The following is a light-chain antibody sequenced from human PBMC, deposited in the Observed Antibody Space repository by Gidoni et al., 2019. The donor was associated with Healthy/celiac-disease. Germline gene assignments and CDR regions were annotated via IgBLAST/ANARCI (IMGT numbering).Light chain of an antibody. V-gene: IGLV3-19*01. Sequence: SSELTQDPAVSVALGQTVRITCQGDSLRSYYASWDQQKPGQAPVLVIYGTNNRPSGIPDRFSGSSSGNTASLTITGAQAEDEADYYCNSRDSSGNHWVFGGGTKLTVL. CDR1: SLRSYY. CDR3: NSRDSSGNHWV. J-gene: IGLJ3*02. CDR2: GTN.